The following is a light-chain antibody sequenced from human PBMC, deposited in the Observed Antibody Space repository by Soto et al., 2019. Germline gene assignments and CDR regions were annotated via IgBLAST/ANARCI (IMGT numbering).Light chain of an antibody. J-gene: IGLJ2*01. Sequence: QAVVTQSPSASASLGASVKLTCTLSSGHSSYAIAWHQQQPEKGPRYLMKLNSDGSHSKGDGIPDRFSGSSSGAERYLTISSLQSEYEADYYCQTWGTGIRVFGGGTKLTVL. CDR3: QTWGTGIRV. CDR1: SGHSSYA. CDR2: LNSDGSH. V-gene: IGLV4-69*01.